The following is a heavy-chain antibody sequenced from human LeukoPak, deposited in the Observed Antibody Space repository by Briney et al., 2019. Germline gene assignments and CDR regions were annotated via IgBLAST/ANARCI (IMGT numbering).Heavy chain of an antibody. J-gene: IGHJ6*02. CDR3: ARQRGIWLDV. V-gene: IGHV5-51*01. CDR2: IYPGDSDT. CDR1: GYNFTNYW. Sequence: HGESLKISCKGSGYNFTNYWIAWVRQMPGKGLEWMGIIYPGDSDTRYSPSFQGQVSISADKSISTAYLQWSSLKASDTAINYCARQRGIWLDVWGQGTTVTVSS. D-gene: IGHD3-3*02.